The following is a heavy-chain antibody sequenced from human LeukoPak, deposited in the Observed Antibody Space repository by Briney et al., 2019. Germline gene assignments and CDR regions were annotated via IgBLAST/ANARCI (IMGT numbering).Heavy chain of an antibody. Sequence: SETLSLTCTVSGYSISSGYYWCWIRQPPGKGLEWIGSIYHSGSTYYNPSLKSRVTISVDTSKNQFSLKLSSVTAADTAVYYCARVRKIVVVDLFDYWGQGTLVTVSS. CDR1: GYSISSGYY. J-gene: IGHJ4*02. CDR2: IYHSGST. V-gene: IGHV4-38-2*02. CDR3: ARVRKIVVVDLFDY. D-gene: IGHD3-22*01.